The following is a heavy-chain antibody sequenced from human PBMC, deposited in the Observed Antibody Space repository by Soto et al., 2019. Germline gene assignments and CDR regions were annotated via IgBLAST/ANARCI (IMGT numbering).Heavy chain of an antibody. CDR2: FDPEDGET. Sequence: ASVKVSCKVSGYTLTELSMHWVRQAPGKGLEWMGGFDPEDGETIYAQKFQGRVTMTEDTSTDTAYMELSSLRSEDTAVYYCATTNSGSYYSDYWGQGTLVTVSS. CDR1: GYTLTELS. J-gene: IGHJ4*02. CDR3: ATTNSGSYYSDY. V-gene: IGHV1-24*01. D-gene: IGHD1-26*01.